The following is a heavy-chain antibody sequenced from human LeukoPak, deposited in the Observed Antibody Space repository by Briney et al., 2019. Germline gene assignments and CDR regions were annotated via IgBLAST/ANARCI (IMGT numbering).Heavy chain of an antibody. CDR3: ARDTNYYHYYMDV. CDR2: INHSGST. D-gene: IGHD1-1*01. V-gene: IGHV4-34*01. CDR1: GGSFSGYY. J-gene: IGHJ6*03. Sequence: SETLSLTCAVYGGSFSGYYWSWIRQPPGKGLEWIGEINHSGSTNYNPSLKSRVTMSLDTSKNQFSLRLRSVTAADTAVYYCARDTNYYHYYMDVWGKGTTVTVSS.